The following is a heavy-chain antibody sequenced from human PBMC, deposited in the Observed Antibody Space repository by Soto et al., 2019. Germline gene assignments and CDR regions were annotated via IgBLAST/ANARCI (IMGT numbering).Heavy chain of an antibody. Sequence: QVQLVQSGAEVKKPGASVKVSCKASGYTFNSHGISWVRQAPGHVREWMGWISAYNGNTNYAQRLKGRVIMTTDTSTRTAYMDLRRLTSDDTAVYYCARGVSTTWYEPTDYWGQGTLVTVSS. CDR1: GYTFNSHG. V-gene: IGHV1-18*04. J-gene: IGHJ4*02. D-gene: IGHD6-13*01. CDR2: ISAYNGNT. CDR3: ARGVSTTWYEPTDY.